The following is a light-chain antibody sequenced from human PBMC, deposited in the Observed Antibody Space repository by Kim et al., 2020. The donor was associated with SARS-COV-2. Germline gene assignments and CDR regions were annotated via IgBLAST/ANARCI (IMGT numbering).Light chain of an antibody. J-gene: IGLJ2*01. CDR2: NDS. Sequence: GYTASMNGGRSTSGTKTENEYQQKPGQAAVLVIRNDSVRPSGITGRFSGSNSGNTATLRINWVEARDEADYYFQVWDSSSDHRVFGGGTQLTVL. CDR3: QVWDSSSDHRV. V-gene: IGLV3-21*01. CDR1: TSGTKT.